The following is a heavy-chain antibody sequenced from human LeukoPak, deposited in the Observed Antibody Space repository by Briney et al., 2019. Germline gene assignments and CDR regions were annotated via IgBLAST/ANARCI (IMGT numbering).Heavy chain of an antibody. Sequence: GGSLRLSCAASGFTFSSYWMSWVRHAPGKGLEWVANIKQDGSEKYYVDSVKGRFTISRDNAKNSLYLQMNSLRAEDTAVYYCARDRHYYDSSGLYYYGMDVWGQGTTVTVSS. CDR2: IKQDGSEK. V-gene: IGHV3-7*01. J-gene: IGHJ6*02. CDR3: ARDRHYYDSSGLYYYGMDV. CDR1: GFTFSSYW. D-gene: IGHD3-22*01.